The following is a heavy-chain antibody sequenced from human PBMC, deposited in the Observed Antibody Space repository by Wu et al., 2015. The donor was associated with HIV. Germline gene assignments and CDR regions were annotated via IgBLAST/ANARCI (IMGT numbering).Heavy chain of an antibody. CDR2: IKPSDGST. CDR3: ARARGTVGATGDFDY. V-gene: IGHV1-46*01. J-gene: IGHJ4*02. D-gene: IGHD1-26*01. Sequence: QVQLVQSGAEVKEPGASVTVSCKTSGYTFSTYFIHWVRQAPGQGFEWMGIIKPSDGSTTFAHRFKGRVTMTRDTSTTTLYMDLSSLKSEDTAVYYCARARGTVGATGDFDYWGQGTLVTGLL. CDR1: GYTFSTYF.